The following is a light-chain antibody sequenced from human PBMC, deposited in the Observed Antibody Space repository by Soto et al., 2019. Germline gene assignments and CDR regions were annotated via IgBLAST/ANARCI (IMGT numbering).Light chain of an antibody. CDR1: QSVSSS. J-gene: IGKJ4*01. V-gene: IGKV3-20*01. Sequence: EIVLTQSPGTLSLSPGERAALSCRASQSVSSSLAWYQQKPGQAPRLLIYGASSRATGIPDRFSGSGSGTDFTLTISSLEPEDFAVYYCQQYGSSPPLSFGGGTKVEIK. CDR2: GAS. CDR3: QQYGSSPPLS.